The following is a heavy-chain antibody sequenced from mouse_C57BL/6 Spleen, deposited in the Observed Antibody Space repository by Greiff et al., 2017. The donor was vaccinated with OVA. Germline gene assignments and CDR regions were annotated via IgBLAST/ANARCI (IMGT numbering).Heavy chain of an antibody. CDR2: ISYDGSN. CDR3: ARREYMGFAY. J-gene: IGHJ3*01. V-gene: IGHV3-6*01. CDR1: GYSITSGYY. Sequence: EVQLQQSGPGLVKPSQSLSLTCSVTGYSITSGYYWNWIRQFPGNKLEWMGYISYDGSNNYNPSLKNRISITRDTSKNQFFLKLNSVTTEDTATYYCARREYMGFAYWGQGTLVTVSA. D-gene: IGHD5-2*01.